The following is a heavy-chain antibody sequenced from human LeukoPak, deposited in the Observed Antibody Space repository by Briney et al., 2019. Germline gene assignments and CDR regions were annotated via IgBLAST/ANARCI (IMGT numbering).Heavy chain of an antibody. CDR1: GYTFTSYG. J-gene: IGHJ6*03. CDR3: ARDRCSSTSCYTIPYYYYYMDV. D-gene: IGHD2-2*02. Sequence: PLASVKVSCKASGYTFTSYGISWVRQAPGQGLEWMGWISAYNGNTNYAQKLQGRVTMTTDTSTSTAYMELRSLRSDDTAVYYCARDRCSSTSCYTIPYYYYYMDVWGKGTTVTISS. V-gene: IGHV1-18*01. CDR2: ISAYNGNT.